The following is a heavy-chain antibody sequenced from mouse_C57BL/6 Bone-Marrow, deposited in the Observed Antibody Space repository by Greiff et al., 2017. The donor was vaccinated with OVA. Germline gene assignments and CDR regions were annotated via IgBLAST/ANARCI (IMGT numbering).Heavy chain of an antibody. CDR3: ARRRGMDY. CDR1: GFTFSSYG. V-gene: IGHV5-6*02. J-gene: IGHJ4*01. CDR2: IRSGGSYT. Sequence: EVMLVESGGDLVKPGGSLKLSCAASGFTFSSYGMSWVRQTPDKRLEWVATIRSGGSYTYYPDSVKGRFTISRDNAKNTLYLQMSSLKSEDTAMYYCARRRGMDYWGQGTSVTVSS.